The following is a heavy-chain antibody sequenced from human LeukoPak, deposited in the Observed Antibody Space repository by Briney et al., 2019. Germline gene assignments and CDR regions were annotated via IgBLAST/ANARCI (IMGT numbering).Heavy chain of an antibody. CDR1: GFTFSSYA. CDR3: ARDGYGVYCSSTTCYETRYYYGMDV. V-gene: IGHV3-30*04. J-gene: IGHJ6*02. CDR2: ISCDGSNK. D-gene: IGHD2-2*01. Sequence: GGSLRLSCAASGFTFSSYAMHWVRQAPGKGLEWVAVISCDGSNKYYADSVKGRFTISRDNSKNTLYLQMNSLRAEDTAVYYCARDGYGVYCSSTTCYETRYYYGMDVWGQGTTVTVSS.